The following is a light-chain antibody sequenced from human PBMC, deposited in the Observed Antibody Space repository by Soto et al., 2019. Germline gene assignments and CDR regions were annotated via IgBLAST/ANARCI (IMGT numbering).Light chain of an antibody. CDR3: QQSYSTPRT. CDR2: AAS. V-gene: IGKV1-39*01. Sequence: DIQMTQSPSTLSASVGDRVTITCRASQSVNKWLAWFQQKPGKVPKLLIYAASSLQSGVPSRFSGSGSGTDFTLTISSLQPEDFAPYYCQQSYSTPRTFGQGTKVDIK. CDR1: QSVNKW. J-gene: IGKJ1*01.